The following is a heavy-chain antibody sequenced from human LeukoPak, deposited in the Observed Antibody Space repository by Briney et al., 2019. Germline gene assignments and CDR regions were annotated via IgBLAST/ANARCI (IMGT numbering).Heavy chain of an antibody. CDR1: GGSISGSSYY. V-gene: IGHV4-39*02. J-gene: IGHJ5*02. Sequence: PSETLSLTCTVSGGSISGSSYYWGWIRQPPGKGLEWIGSIYYSGSTYYNPSLKSRVTISVDTSKNQFSLKLNSVTATDTAVYYCARVRANLEWFHFDPWGQGTLVTVSS. D-gene: IGHD3-3*01. CDR3: ARVRANLEWFHFDP. CDR2: IYYSGST.